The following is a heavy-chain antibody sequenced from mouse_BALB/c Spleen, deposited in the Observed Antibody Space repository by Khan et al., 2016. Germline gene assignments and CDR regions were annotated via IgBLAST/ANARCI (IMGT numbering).Heavy chain of an antibody. CDR2: IHYSGST. D-gene: IGHD1-1*02. V-gene: IGHV3-1*02. CDR1: GYSITSDYS. Sequence: EVQLQESGPDLVKPSQSLSLTCTVTGYSITSDYSWHWIRQFPGNKLEWMAYIHYSGSTNYTPSLKSRISITRDTSKNQFFLQLNSVTTEDTDTYSCVCFGNYFDYWGQGTTLTVSS. CDR3: VCFGNYFDY. J-gene: IGHJ2*01.